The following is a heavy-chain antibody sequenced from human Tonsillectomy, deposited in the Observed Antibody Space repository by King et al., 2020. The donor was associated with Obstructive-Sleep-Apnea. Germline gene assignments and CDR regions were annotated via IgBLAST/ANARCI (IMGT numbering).Heavy chain of an antibody. V-gene: IGHV3-7*03. Sequence: VQLVESGGDLVQPGGSLRLSCAASGFTFSSYWMNWVRQAPGKGLEWVANIKHDGSEKYYVDSVKGRFTISRDNAKNSLYLHMNSLGAEDTAVYYCARAGGLDVWGHGTTVTVSS. CDR1: GFTFSSYW. J-gene: IGHJ6*02. CDR2: IKHDGSEK. CDR3: ARAGGLDV.